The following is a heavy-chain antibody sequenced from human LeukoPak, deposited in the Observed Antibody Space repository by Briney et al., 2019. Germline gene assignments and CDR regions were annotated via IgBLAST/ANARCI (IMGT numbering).Heavy chain of an antibody. V-gene: IGHV4-30-4*01. CDR3: AREDSDGHKFDY. CDR1: GGSISSGDYY. Sequence: SQTLPLTCTVSGGSISSGDYYWRWIRQPPGKGLEWIGYIYYSGSTYYNPSLKSRVTISVDTSKNQFSLKLSSVTAADTALYYCAREDSDGHKFDYWGQGTLVTVST. D-gene: IGHD5-24*01. CDR2: IYYSGST. J-gene: IGHJ4*02.